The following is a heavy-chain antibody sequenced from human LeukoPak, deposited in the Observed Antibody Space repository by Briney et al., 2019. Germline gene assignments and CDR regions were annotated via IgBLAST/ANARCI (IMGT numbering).Heavy chain of an antibody. D-gene: IGHD1-26*01. CDR2: ISAYNGNT. V-gene: IGHV1-18*01. CDR3: ATLNVPIVGATPDHAFDI. J-gene: IGHJ3*02. Sequence: GASVKVSCKASGYTFTSYGISWVRQAPGQGLEWMGWISAYNGNTNYAQKLQGRVTMTTDTSTSTAYMELRSLRSDDTAVYYCATLNVPIVGATPDHAFDIWGQGTMVTVSS. CDR1: GYTFTSYG.